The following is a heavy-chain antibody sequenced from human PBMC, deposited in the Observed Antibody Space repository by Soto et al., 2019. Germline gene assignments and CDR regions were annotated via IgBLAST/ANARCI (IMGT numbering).Heavy chain of an antibody. CDR1: GFTFSSYG. V-gene: IGHV3-30*18. Sequence: QVQLVESGGGVVQPGRSLRLSCAASGFTFSSYGMHWVRQAPGKGLEWVAVISYDGSNTYYADSVKGRFTFSRDNSKNTLYLQMNSLRAEDTAVYYCAKDPAGSTRGFFDIWGQGTMVTVSS. CDR3: AKDPAGSTRGFFDI. CDR2: ISYDGSNT. D-gene: IGHD3-10*01. J-gene: IGHJ3*02.